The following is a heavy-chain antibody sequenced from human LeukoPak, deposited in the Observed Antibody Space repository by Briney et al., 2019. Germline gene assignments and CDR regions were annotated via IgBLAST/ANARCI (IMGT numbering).Heavy chain of an antibody. Sequence: SETLSLTCTVSGGSITSGDYYWSWIRQPPGKGREGIGYIYYSGSTYYNPSLKSRVTISPDTSKNQFSLKLSSVTAADTAVYYCARAAEAGDYFDYWGQGTLVSASS. J-gene: IGHJ4*02. CDR2: IYYSGST. CDR1: GGSITSGDYY. CDR3: ARAAEAGDYFDY. D-gene: IGHD6-19*01. V-gene: IGHV4-30-4*01.